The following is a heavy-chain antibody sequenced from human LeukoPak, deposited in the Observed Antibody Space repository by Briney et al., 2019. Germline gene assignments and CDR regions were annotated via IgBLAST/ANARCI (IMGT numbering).Heavy chain of an antibody. D-gene: IGHD3-10*01. CDR2: INPNSGGT. CDR3: AILWFGESWY. CDR1: GYTFINYY. J-gene: IGHJ4*02. Sequence: ASVKVSCKASGYTFINYYIYWVRQAPGQGLEWMGWINPNSGGTKYAQKFQGWVTMTRDTSLSTAYMELTRLRSDDTAVYYCAILWFGESWYWGQGTLVTVSS. V-gene: IGHV1-2*04.